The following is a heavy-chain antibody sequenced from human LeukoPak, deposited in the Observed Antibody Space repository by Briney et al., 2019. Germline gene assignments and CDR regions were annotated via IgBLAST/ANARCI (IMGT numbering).Heavy chain of an antibody. D-gene: IGHD3-9*01. CDR2: IIPILGIA. V-gene: IGHV1-69*04. Sequence: SVKVSCKASGGTFSSYAIGWVRQAPGQGLEWMGRIIPILGIANYAQKFQGRVTITADKSTSTAYMELSSLRSEDTAVYYCARHDYDILTGYYPHYGMDVWGQGTTVTVSS. J-gene: IGHJ6*02. CDR3: ARHDYDILTGYYPHYGMDV. CDR1: GGTFSSYA.